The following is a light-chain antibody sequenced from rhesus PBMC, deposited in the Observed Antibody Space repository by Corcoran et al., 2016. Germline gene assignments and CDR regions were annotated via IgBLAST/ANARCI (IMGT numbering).Light chain of an antibody. CDR1: QSVSSY. Sequence: QVILTQSPATLSLSPGERATLSCRASQSVSSYLAWSQQKPGQAPRLLIYGASSRATGIPDRFSGSGYGTDFTLTISSLEPEDVGVYHCYQHSSGYSFGQGTKVEIK. CDR3: YQHSSGYS. J-gene: IGKJ2*01. CDR2: GAS. V-gene: IGKV3-10*01.